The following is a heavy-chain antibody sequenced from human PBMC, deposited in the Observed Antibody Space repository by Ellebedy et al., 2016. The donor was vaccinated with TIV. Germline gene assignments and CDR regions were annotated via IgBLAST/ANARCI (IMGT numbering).Heavy chain of an antibody. CDR3: ARCNYQDVGLDPWYFDL. CDR1: GGSFSGYS. J-gene: IGHJ2*01. D-gene: IGHD4-11*01. CDR2: VNHRGTT. Sequence: SETLSLTCAVYGGSFSGYSWSWIRQPPGKGLEWIGEVNHRGTTNYNPSLKSRVTILVDTSKHQFSLRLNSVTAADTAVYYCARCNYQDVGLDPWYFDLWGRGTLVTVSS. V-gene: IGHV4-34*01.